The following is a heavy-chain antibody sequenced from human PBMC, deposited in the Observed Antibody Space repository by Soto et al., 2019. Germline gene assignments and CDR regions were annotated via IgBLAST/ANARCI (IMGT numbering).Heavy chain of an antibody. CDR3: ARGGYSSSWYKIKWFDP. J-gene: IGHJ5*02. CDR2: IYYSGST. V-gene: IGHV4-30-4*01. Sequence: PSETLSLTCTVSGGSISSGDYYWSCIRQPPGKGLEWIGYIYYSGSTYYNPSLKSRVTISVDTSKNQFSLKLSSVTAADTAVYYCARGGYSSSWYKIKWFDPWGQGTLVTVSS. CDR1: GGSISSGDYY. D-gene: IGHD6-13*01.